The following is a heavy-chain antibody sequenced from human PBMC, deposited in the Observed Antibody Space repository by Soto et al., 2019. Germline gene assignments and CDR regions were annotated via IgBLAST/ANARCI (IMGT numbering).Heavy chain of an antibody. CDR1: GYTFTSYY. D-gene: IGHD5-18*01. CDR2: INPSGGST. J-gene: IGHJ5*02. Sequence: ASVKVSCKASGYTFTSYYMHWVRQAPGQGLEWMGIINPSGGSTSYARKFQGRVTMTRDTSTSTVYMELSSLRSEDTAMYYCACSLTAGYSYDPNWFDPWGQGTLVTVSS. CDR3: ACSLTAGYSYDPNWFDP. V-gene: IGHV1-46*01.